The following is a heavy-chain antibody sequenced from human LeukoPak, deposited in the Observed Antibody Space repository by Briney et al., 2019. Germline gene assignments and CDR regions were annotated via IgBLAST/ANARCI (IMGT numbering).Heavy chain of an antibody. CDR1: GYTFTAYY. D-gene: IGHD6-19*01. J-gene: IGHJ4*02. CDR3: ARSDSSGWLDY. V-gene: IGHV1-2*02. Sequence: ASVKVSCKASGYTFTAYYMHWVRQAPGQGLEWMGWINPNSGGSDYAQKFQGRVTMTRGTSISTAYMELSSLRSDDTAVYYCARSDSSGWLDYWGQGTLVTVSS. CDR2: INPNSGGS.